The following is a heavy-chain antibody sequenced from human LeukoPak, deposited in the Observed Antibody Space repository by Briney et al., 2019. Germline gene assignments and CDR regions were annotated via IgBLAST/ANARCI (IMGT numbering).Heavy chain of an antibody. Sequence: GGSQRLSCAASGFTFSNYATSWVRQAPGKGLEWVAVIWNDGTNKYYSDSVKGRFTIYRDDSQNRVYLQMNSLRADDTALYYCAKDAQRGFDYSNSLEYWGQGALVTVSS. V-gene: IGHV3-33*06. CDR2: IWNDGTNK. CDR3: AKDAQRGFDYSNSLEY. CDR1: GFTFSNYA. J-gene: IGHJ4*02. D-gene: IGHD4-11*01.